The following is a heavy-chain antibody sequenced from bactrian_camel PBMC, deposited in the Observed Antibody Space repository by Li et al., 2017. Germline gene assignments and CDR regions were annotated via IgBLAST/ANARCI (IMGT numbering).Heavy chain of an antibody. Sequence: HVQLVESGGGSVQVGGSLRLSCTHATYIFKRCAMGWYRQAPGKERELVSTIKPDGTTTYTDSVKGRFIISHDNAKNTLYLQMNKLNAEDTAVYYCAKEGWESDGLISQGTQVTVS. D-gene: IGHD5*01. J-gene: IGHJ4*01. CDR2: IKPDGTT. V-gene: IGHV3S53*01. CDR1: TYIFKRCA.